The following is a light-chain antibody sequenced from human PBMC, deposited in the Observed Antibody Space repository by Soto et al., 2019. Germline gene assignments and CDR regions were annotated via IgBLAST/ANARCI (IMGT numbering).Light chain of an antibody. CDR1: EDIDTS. CDR3: QHYDTFAWT. CDR2: GAS. V-gene: IGKV1-5*02. J-gene: IGKJ1*01. Sequence: DIQMTQSPSSVSDSVGARVTIICRASEDIDTSVAWFQQRPGKAPKVLIAGASGLMNGVPSTFSGSGSGTEFALTISSVQPDDFATYFCQHYDTFAWTFGQGTKVDI.